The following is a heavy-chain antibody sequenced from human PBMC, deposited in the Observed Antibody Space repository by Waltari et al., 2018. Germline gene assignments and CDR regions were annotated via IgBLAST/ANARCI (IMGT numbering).Heavy chain of an antibody. CDR3: ARGFTLILGP. J-gene: IGHJ5*02. Sequence: EMQLVESEGGLVQPGGSLTLSCTASGFDYNRNYMSWVRQAPGKGPEWVSVLYSDGRTFYADSVKGRFTISRHDSKNTLYLQLNSLTPDDTAVYYCARGFTLILGPWGQGALVTVSS. CDR2: LYSDGRT. D-gene: IGHD3-16*01. CDR1: GFDYNRNY. V-gene: IGHV3-53*04.